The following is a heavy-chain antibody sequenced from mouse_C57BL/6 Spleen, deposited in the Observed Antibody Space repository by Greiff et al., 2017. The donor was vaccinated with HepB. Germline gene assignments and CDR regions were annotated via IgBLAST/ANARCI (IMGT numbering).Heavy chain of an antibody. D-gene: IGHD1-1*01. J-gene: IGHJ3*01. CDR3: ASSGSSPWFAY. Sequence: QVQLQQPGAELVKPGASVKLSCKASGYTFTSYWMQWVKQRPGQGLEWIGEIDPSDSYTTYNQKFKGKATLTVDTSSSTAYMQLSSLTSEDSAVYYCASSGSSPWFAYWGQGTLVTVSA. CDR2: IDPSDSYT. V-gene: IGHV1-50*01. CDR1: GYTFTSYW.